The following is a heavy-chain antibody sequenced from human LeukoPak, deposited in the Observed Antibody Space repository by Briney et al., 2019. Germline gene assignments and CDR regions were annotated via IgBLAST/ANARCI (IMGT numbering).Heavy chain of an antibody. CDR1: GFTFSSYW. V-gene: IGHV3-7*01. J-gene: IGHJ4*02. CDR2: IKEDGSEK. CDR3: ARTGYFDY. Sequence: GGSLRLSCAASGFTFSSYWMIWVRQAPGKGLEWVANIKEDGSEKYYVDSVKGRFTISRDNAKNSLYLQMSGLRAEDTALYYCARTGYFDYWGQGTLVTVSS.